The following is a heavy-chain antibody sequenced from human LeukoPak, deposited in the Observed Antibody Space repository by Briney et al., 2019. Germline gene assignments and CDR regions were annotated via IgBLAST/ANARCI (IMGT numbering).Heavy chain of an antibody. Sequence: GGSLRLSCAASGFTFDDYAMHWVRQAPGKGLEWVSGISWNSGSIGYADSVEGRFTISRDNAKNSLFLQMNSLRAEDTALYYCAKGASRDGGVSGAWGQGTLVTVSS. CDR3: AKGASRDGGVSGA. D-gene: IGHD2-8*02. V-gene: IGHV3-9*01. CDR1: GFTFDDYA. CDR2: ISWNSGSI. J-gene: IGHJ5*02.